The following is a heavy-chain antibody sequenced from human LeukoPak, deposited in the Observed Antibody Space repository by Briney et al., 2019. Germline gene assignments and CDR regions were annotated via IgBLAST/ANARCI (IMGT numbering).Heavy chain of an antibody. Sequence: PSETLSLTCAVSGGSFSGYHWTWIRQPPGKGLEWIGEIDPNGGTHYKPSLKSRVTMSLDTSKNHFSLKLSSVTATDTAVYYCGRGQQVRWPPPIYWGQGTLVTVPS. D-gene: IGHD4-23*01. CDR2: IDPNGGT. CDR1: GGSFSGYH. CDR3: GRGQQVRWPPPIY. J-gene: IGHJ4*02. V-gene: IGHV4-34*01.